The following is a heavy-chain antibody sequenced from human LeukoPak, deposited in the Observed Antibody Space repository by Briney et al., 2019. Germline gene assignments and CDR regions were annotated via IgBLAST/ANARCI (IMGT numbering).Heavy chain of an antibody. Sequence: DSVKVSCKVSGYTLTELAMHWARQAPGKGLEWMGGFDPEDGETIYAQKFQGRITMTEDTSTDTAYMELSSLRSEDTAFYYCAAVLMGFYDSSGYFDYWGQGTLVTVSS. CDR1: GYTLTELA. J-gene: IGHJ4*02. V-gene: IGHV1-24*01. CDR2: FDPEDGET. CDR3: AAVLMGFYDSSGYFDY. D-gene: IGHD3-22*01.